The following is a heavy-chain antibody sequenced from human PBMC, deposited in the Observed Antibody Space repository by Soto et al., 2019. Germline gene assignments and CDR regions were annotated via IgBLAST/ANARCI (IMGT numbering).Heavy chain of an antibody. V-gene: IGHV4-59*01. D-gene: IGHD6-13*01. CDR3: ARDLAAVPRAFDY. J-gene: IGHJ4*02. CDR2: VYYTGTT. CDR1: GGSISSYF. Sequence: SETLSLTCTVSGGSISSYFYIWVRQPPGKGLEWIGSVYYTGTTDYSPSLKSRVTISVDTSKTQFSLNLRSVTAADTAVYYCARDLAAVPRAFDYWGRGTLVTVSS.